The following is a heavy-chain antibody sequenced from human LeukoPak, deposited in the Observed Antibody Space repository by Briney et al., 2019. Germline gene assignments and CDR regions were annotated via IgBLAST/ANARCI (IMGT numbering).Heavy chain of an antibody. V-gene: IGHV3-74*01. CDR3: ATVASGSLQD. J-gene: IGHJ4*02. D-gene: IGHD3-10*01. Sequence: GGSLRLSCAASGFTFTTSWMHWFRQAPGKGLVWVSRIESDGTSTTYADSVKGRFTISRDNSKNTLYLQMSSLRAEDTAVYYCATVASGSLQDWGQGTLVTVSS. CDR1: GFTFTTSW. CDR2: IESDGTST.